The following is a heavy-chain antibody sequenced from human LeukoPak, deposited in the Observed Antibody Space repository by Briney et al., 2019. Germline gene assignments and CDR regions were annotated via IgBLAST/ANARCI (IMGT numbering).Heavy chain of an antibody. CDR3: ARDLNSWTEYIRY. J-gene: IGHJ1*01. V-gene: IGHV4-61*02. D-gene: IGHD1-26*01. CDR2: IYTSGST. Sequence: SETLSLTCTVSGGSISSGSYYWSWIRQPAGKGLEWIGRIYTSGSTNYNPSLKSRVTISVDTSKNQFSLKLSSVTAADTAVYYCARDLNSWTEYIRYWGQGTVVTVSS. CDR1: GGSISSGSYY.